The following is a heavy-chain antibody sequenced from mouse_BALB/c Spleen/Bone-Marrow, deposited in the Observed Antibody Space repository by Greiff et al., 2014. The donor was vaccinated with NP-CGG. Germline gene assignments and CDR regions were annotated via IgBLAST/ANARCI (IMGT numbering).Heavy chain of an antibody. CDR2: IDPANGNT. Sequence: VQLQQSGAELVKPGASVQLSCTASGFSFTDSYMHWVKQRPEQGLEWIGRIDPANGNTKYDQKFQGKATITADTSSNTAYLQLSSPTSEDTAVYYCARGEYDAMDYWGQGTSVTVSS. CDR1: GFSFTDSY. CDR3: ARGEYDAMDY. V-gene: IGHV14-3*02. J-gene: IGHJ4*01.